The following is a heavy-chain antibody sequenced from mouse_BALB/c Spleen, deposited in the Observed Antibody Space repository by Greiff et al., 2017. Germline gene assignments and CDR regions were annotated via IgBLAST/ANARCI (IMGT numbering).Heavy chain of an antibody. J-gene: IGHJ3*01. V-gene: IGHV5-9-4*01. CDR3: ARDRGTTPWFAY. CDR2: ISSGGSYT. Sequence: EVMLVESGGGLVKPGGSLKLSCAASGFTFSSYAMSWVRQSPEKRLEWVAEISSGGSYTYYPDTVTGRFTISRDNAKNTLYLEMSSLRSEDTAMYYCARDRGTTPWFAYWGQGTLVTVSA. D-gene: IGHD1-1*01. CDR1: GFTFSSYA.